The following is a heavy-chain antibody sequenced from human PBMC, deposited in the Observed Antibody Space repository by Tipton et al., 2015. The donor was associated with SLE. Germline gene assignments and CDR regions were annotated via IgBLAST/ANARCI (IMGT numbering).Heavy chain of an antibody. CDR3: ARGGTVFGVVLNWFDP. J-gene: IGHJ5*02. CDR2: FYYSGST. Sequence: LSCTVSGGSMSTYYWNWIRQFPGKGLEWIGYFYYSGSTNYNPSLKSRVTISLDKSKNQFSLKLSSVTAADTAVYYCARGGTVFGVVLNWFDPWGQGTLVTVSS. CDR1: GGSMSTYY. D-gene: IGHD3-3*01. V-gene: IGHV4-59*01.